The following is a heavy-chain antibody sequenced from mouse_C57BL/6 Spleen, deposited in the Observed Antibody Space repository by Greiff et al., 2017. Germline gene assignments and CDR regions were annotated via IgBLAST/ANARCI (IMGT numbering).Heavy chain of an antibody. Sequence: QVQLKQPGAELVKPGASVKMSCKASGYTFTSYWITWVKQRPGQGLEWIGDIYPGSGSTNYNEKFKSKATLTVETSSSTAYMQLSSLTSEDSAVYYCARDYGKEGYFDYWGQGTTRTVSS. CDR1: GYTFTSYW. CDR3: ARDYGKEGYFDY. D-gene: IGHD2-1*01. V-gene: IGHV1-55*01. J-gene: IGHJ2*01. CDR2: IYPGSGST.